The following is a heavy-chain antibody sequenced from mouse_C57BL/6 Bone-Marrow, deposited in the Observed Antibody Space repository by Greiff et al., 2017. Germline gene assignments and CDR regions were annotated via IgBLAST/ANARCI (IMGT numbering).Heavy chain of an antibody. CDR2: INPNNGGT. Sequence: VQLQQSGPELVQPGASVKIPCKASGYTFTDYNMDWVKQSHGKSLEWIGDINPNNGGTIYNQKFKGKATLTVDKSSSTAYMELRSLTSEDTAVYYCARWGETYWYFDVWGTGTTVTVSS. CDR3: ARWGETYWYFDV. V-gene: IGHV1-18*01. CDR1: GYTFTDYN. J-gene: IGHJ1*03.